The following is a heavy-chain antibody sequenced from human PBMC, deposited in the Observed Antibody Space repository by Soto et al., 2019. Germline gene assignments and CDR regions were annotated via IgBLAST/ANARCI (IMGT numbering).Heavy chain of an antibody. V-gene: IGHV3-30*18. CDR1: GFTFSSYG. CDR3: AKGGVEWVGATAFDY. D-gene: IGHD1-26*01. Sequence: QVQLVESGGGVVQPGRSLRLSCAASGFTFSSYGMHWVRQAPGKGLEWVAVISYDGSNKYYADSVKGRFTISRDNSKNTLYLQMNSLRAEDTAVYYCAKGGVEWVGATAFDYWGQGTLVTVSS. J-gene: IGHJ4*02. CDR2: ISYDGSNK.